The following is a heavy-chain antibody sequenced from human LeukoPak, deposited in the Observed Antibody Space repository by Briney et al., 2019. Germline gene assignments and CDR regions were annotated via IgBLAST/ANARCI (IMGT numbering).Heavy chain of an antibody. V-gene: IGHV4-34*01. CDR2: ISHSGST. CDR1: GGSFSGYY. J-gene: IGHJ4*02. CDR3: ARGRGYDILTGYYRTRFYFDY. Sequence: SETLSLTCAVYGGSFSGYYWSWIRQPPGKGMEWIGEISHSGSTNYNPSLKSRVTISVDTSKNQFSLKLSSVTDADTAVYYCARGRGYDILTGYYRTRFYFDYWGQGTLVTVSS. D-gene: IGHD3-9*01.